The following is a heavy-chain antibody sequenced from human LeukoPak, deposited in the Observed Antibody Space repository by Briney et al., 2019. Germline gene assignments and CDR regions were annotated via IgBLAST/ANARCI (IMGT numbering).Heavy chain of an antibody. CDR2: ISAYNGNT. D-gene: IGHD3-22*01. J-gene: IGHJ4*02. CDR3: ARVAARTDSSGYQTDY. V-gene: IGHV1-18*01. Sequence: ASVKASCKASGYTFTSYGISWVRQAPGQGLEWMGWISAYNGNTNYAQKLQGRVTMTTDTSTSTAYMELRSLRSDDTAVYYCARVAARTDSSGYQTDYWGQGTLVTVSS. CDR1: GYTFTSYG.